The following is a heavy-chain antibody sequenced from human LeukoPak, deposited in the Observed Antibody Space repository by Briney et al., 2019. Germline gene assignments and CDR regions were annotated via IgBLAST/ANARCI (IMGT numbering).Heavy chain of an antibody. CDR3: ARDLGGGSGSYYNYYYYMDV. D-gene: IGHD3-10*01. CDR1: GYTFTGYY. V-gene: IGHV1-2*02. CDR2: INPNSGGT. J-gene: IGHJ6*03. Sequence: ASVKVSCKASGYTFTGYYMHWVRQAPGQGLEWMGWINPNSGGTNYAQKFQGRVTMTRDTSISTAYMELSRLRSDDTAVHYCARDLGGGSGSYYNYYYYMDVWGKGTTVTVSS.